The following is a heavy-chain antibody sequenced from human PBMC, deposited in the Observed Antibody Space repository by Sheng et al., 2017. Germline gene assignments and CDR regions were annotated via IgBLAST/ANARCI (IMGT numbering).Heavy chain of an antibody. CDR1: GGSISSNY. CDR3: VRDVWSGEPDYHYYMDV. D-gene: IGHD3-10*01. Sequence: QVQLQESGPGLVKPSETLSLTCTVSGGSISSNYWSWIRQSPGKGLEWIGYIYYTGTTSYNPSLKSRVTISLDTSKKQLSLTLRSVTAADTAVYYCVRDVWSGEPDYHYYMDVWGQGTTVTVSS. CDR2: IYYTGTT. J-gene: IGHJ6*03. V-gene: IGHV4-59*12.